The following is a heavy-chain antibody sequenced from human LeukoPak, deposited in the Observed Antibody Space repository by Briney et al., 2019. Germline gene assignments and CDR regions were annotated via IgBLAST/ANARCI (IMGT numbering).Heavy chain of an antibody. J-gene: IGHJ4*02. CDR1: GFTFSSYQ. D-gene: IGHD5-18*01. CDR2: IKQDGSET. Sequence: GGSLRLSCEASGFTFSSYQMNWVRQAPGKGLEWVANIKQDGSETYYVDSVKGRFTISRDNAKNSLYLQMNSLRDEDTAVYYCARGGSGYSYGKIDSWGQGILVTVSS. V-gene: IGHV3-7*01. CDR3: ARGGSGYSYGKIDS.